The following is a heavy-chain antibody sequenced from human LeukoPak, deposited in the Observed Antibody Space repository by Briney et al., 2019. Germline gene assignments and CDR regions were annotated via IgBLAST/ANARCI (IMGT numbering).Heavy chain of an antibody. Sequence: GGSLRLSCAASGFTISSYAMSWVRQAPGKGLEWVSGISGSGGSTYYADSVKGRFTISRDNSKNTLYLQMYSLRAEDTAVYYCAKHYDSSGYFYYYYMDVWGKGTTVTVSS. CDR2: ISGSGGST. D-gene: IGHD3-22*01. CDR3: AKHYDSSGYFYYYYMDV. V-gene: IGHV3-23*01. CDR1: GFTISSYA. J-gene: IGHJ6*03.